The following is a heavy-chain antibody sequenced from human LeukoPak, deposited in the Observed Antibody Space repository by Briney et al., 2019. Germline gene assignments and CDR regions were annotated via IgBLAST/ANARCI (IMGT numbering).Heavy chain of an antibody. J-gene: IGHJ4*02. Sequence: ASVKVSCKASGYTFTGYYMHWVRQAPGQGLEWMGWINPNSGGTNYAQKFQGRVTMTRDTSISTAYMELSRLRSDDTAVYYCANPLAIITGTIGYWGQGTLVTVSS. CDR3: ANPLAIITGTIGY. V-gene: IGHV1-2*02. D-gene: IGHD1-7*01. CDR2: INPNSGGT. CDR1: GYTFTGYY.